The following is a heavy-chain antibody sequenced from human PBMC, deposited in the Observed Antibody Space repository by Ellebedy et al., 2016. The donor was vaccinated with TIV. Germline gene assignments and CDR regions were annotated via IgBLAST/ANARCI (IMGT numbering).Heavy chain of an antibody. V-gene: IGHV3-21*04. CDR1: GFTFSTCS. Sequence: GESLKISCAASGFTFSTCSMNWVRQSPGKGLEWVSSISSSDTYINYADSVKGRFTISRDNSKDTLYLQMNSLRAEDTAIYYCARDPVGVGPAFDVWGQGTMVTVSS. J-gene: IGHJ3*01. D-gene: IGHD4-23*01. CDR2: ISSSDTYI. CDR3: ARDPVGVGPAFDV.